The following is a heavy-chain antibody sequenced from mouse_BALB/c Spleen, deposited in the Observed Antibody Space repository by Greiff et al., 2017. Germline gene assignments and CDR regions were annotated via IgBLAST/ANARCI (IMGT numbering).Heavy chain of an antibody. CDR3: ARGTAMDY. J-gene: IGHJ4*01. Sequence: VKLMESGPGLVAPSQRLSISCTVSGFSLPSSGVHWVRQPPGKGLEWLGVIWAGGSTNYNSALMSRLSISKDNSTSPVFLKMNSLQTDDTAMYYCARGTAMDYWGQGTSVTVSS. V-gene: IGHV2-9*02. CDR2: IWAGGST. CDR1: GFSLPSSG.